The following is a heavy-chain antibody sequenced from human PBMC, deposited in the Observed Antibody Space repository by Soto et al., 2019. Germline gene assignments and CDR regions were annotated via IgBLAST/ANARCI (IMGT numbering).Heavy chain of an antibody. J-gene: IGHJ5*02. Sequence: QVQLQQWGAGLLKPSETLSLTCGVNGGSFSGYYWSWIRQPPGKGLEWIGEINHGASTNYTPSLKSRLTIAVDTSKNQFPLKLTSVTAAYTAVYYCARGLAPTIFGVVPTPNWFDPWGQGTLVSVSS. V-gene: IGHV4-34*01. CDR1: GGSFSGYY. CDR2: INHGAST. D-gene: IGHD3-3*01. CDR3: ARGLAPTIFGVVPTPNWFDP.